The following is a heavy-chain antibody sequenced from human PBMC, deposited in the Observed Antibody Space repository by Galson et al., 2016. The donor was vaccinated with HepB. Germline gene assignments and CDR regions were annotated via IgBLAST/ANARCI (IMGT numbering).Heavy chain of an antibody. CDR2: INPSGGGT. CDR3: AREGIQLWSFEC. J-gene: IGHJ4*02. Sequence: SVKVSCKASGYTFTSHYMHWLRQAPGQGLEWMGIINPSGGGTSNAEKFQDRVTMTRDTSTDTVYMELSSLRSEDTAMYYCAREGIQLWSFECWGQGTLVTVSS. V-gene: IGHV1-46*01. D-gene: IGHD5-18*01. CDR1: GYTFTSHY.